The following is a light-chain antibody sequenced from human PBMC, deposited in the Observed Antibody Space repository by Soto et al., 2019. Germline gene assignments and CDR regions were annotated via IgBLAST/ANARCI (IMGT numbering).Light chain of an antibody. CDR3: QQYHSYWT. V-gene: IGKV1-5*01. J-gene: IGKJ1*01. Sequence: DFQMPQSPSTLSASVGDRVTITCRASQNIRSRVAWFQQKPGKAPKLLIYAASSLESRLPQRFSGSASGTEFTLTISSLQTDYFSTYYCQQYHSYWTFGQGTKVE. CDR2: AAS. CDR1: QNIRSR.